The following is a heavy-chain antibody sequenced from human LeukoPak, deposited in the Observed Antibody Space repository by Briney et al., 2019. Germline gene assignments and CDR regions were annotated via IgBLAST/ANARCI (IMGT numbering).Heavy chain of an antibody. D-gene: IGHD2-15*01. Sequence: PSETLSLTCAVYGGSFSGYYWSWIRQPPGKGLEWIGEINHSGSTNYNPSLKSRVTISVDTSKNQFSLKLSSVTAADTAVYYCARGPCSGGSCYYSYYYYMDVWGKGTTVTVSS. CDR3: ARGPCSGGSCYYSYYYYMDV. V-gene: IGHV4-34*01. J-gene: IGHJ6*03. CDR2: INHSGST. CDR1: GGSFSGYY.